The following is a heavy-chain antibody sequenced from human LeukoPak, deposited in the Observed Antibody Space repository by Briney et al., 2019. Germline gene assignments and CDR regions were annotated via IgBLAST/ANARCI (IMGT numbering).Heavy chain of an antibody. J-gene: IGHJ4*02. Sequence: SETLSLTCTVSGGSISGSYWSWIRQPTGRGLEWLGRIYTTGSTYYNPSLQSRVTMSVDTPKNQFSLKLRSVTAADTAVYYCARHEQWLIRFNHWGQGTLVTVSS. CDR3: ARHEQWLIRFNH. CDR2: IYTTGST. CDR1: GGSISGSY. D-gene: IGHD6-19*01. V-gene: IGHV4-4*07.